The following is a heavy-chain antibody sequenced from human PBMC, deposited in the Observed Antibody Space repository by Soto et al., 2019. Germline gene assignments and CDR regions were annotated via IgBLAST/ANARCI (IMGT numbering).Heavy chain of an antibody. CDR2: IIPIFGTA. Sequence: QVQLVQSGAEVKKPGSSVKVSCKASGGTFSSYAISWVRQAPGQGLEWMGGIIPIFGTANYAQKFQGRVTITADESTSTDYMELSSLRSEDTAVYYCARALGTIFGVVTSYYYYGMDVWGQGTTVTVSS. J-gene: IGHJ6*02. D-gene: IGHD3-3*01. V-gene: IGHV1-69*01. CDR1: GGTFSSYA. CDR3: ARALGTIFGVVTSYYYYGMDV.